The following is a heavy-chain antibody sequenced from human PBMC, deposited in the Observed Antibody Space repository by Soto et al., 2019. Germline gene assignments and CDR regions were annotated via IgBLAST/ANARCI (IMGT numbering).Heavy chain of an antibody. D-gene: IGHD1-20*01. J-gene: IGHJ6*02. CDR1: QFTFNIDA. CDR2: MSGSGASI. Sequence: EVQLLESGAGLVQSGESLTLSCVASQFTFNIDAMTWVRQAPGKGLEWVSSMSGSGASIYYADSVKGRFTISRDKSKKTLYLQMNSLRAEDTAVYWCARDNWNGAYYGLDVWGQGTTVTVS. V-gene: IGHV3-23*01. CDR3: ARDNWNGAYYGLDV.